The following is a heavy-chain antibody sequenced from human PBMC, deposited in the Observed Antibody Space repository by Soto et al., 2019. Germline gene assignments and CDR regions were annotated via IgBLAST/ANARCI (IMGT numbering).Heavy chain of an antibody. D-gene: IGHD6-13*01. CDR3: ARGGAAAGTFINWFDP. V-gene: IGHV1-69*02. J-gene: IGHJ5*02. CDR2: IIPILGIA. CDR1: GGTFSSYT. Sequence: QVQLVQSGAEVKKPGSSVKVSCKASGGTFSSYTISWVRQAPGQGLEWMGRIIPILGIANYAQKFQGRVTITADKXTXRAYMELSSLRSEDTAVYYCARGGAAAGTFINWFDPWGQGTLVTVSS.